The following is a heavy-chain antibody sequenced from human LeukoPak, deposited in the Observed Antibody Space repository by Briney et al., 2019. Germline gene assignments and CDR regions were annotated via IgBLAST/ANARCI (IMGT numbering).Heavy chain of an antibody. Sequence: GGSLRLSCAASGFTFSSYSMNWVRQAPGKGLEWVSSISSSSSYIYYADSVKGRFTISRDNAKNSLYLQMNSLRAEDTAVYYCARVQYQLPSYYFDYWGQGTLVTVSS. D-gene: IGHD2-2*01. CDR3: ARVQYQLPSYYFDY. CDR2: ISSSSSYI. CDR1: GFTFSSYS. J-gene: IGHJ4*02. V-gene: IGHV3-21*01.